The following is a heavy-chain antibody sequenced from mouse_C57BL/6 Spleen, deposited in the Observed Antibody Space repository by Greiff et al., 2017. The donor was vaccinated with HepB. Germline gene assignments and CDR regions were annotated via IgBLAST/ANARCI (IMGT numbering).Heavy chain of an antibody. CDR2: IWGGGST. CDR3: ASLYYDYDGDAMDY. J-gene: IGHJ4*01. D-gene: IGHD2-4*01. V-gene: IGHV2-9*01. Sequence: VKLMESGPGLVAPSQSLSITCTVSGFSLTSYGVDWVRQPPGKGLEWLGVIWGGGSTNYNSALMSRLSISKDDSKSQVFLKMNSLQTDDTAMYYCASLYYDYDGDAMDYWGQGTSVTVSS. CDR1: GFSLTSYG.